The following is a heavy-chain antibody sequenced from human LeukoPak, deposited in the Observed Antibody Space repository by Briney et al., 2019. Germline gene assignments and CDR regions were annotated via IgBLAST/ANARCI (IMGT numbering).Heavy chain of an antibody. V-gene: IGHV3-15*01. D-gene: IGHD2-15*01. CDR3: TTHITVEGGSCSGGSCSTLFDAFDI. J-gene: IGHJ3*02. CDR1: GFTFSNAW. Sequence: GGSLRLSCAASGFTFSNAWMSWVRQAPGKGLEWVGRIKSKIDGETTDYAAPVKGRFIISRDDSKNTLYLQMNSLKTEDTAVYDCTTHITVEGGSCSGGSCSTLFDAFDIWGQGTMVTVSS. CDR2: IKSKIDGETT.